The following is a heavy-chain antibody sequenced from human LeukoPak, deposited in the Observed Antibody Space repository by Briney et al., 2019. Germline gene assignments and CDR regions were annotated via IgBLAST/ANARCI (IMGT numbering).Heavy chain of an antibody. CDR3: ARGSRGSSFFDY. J-gene: IGHJ4*02. V-gene: IGHV4-34*01. CDR1: GGSFSGYY. CDR2: INHSGST. Sequence: SETLSLTCTVYGGSFSGYYWSWIRQPPGKGLEWIGEINHSGSTNYNPSLKSRVTTSVDTPKNQFSLKLSSVTAADTAVYYCARGSRGSSFFDYWGQGTLVTVSS. D-gene: IGHD6-13*01.